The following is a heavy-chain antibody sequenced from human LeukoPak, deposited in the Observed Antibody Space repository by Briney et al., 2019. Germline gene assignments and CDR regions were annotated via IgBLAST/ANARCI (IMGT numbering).Heavy chain of an antibody. CDR3: ARGGWNKFNY. V-gene: IGHV4-34*01. D-gene: IGHD1-1*01. CDR1: GGSFSGYY. Sequence: SETLSLTCAVYGGSFSGYYWSWIRQPPGKGLEWIGEINHSGSTNYNPSLKSRVTISVDTSKNQFSLKLSSVTAADTAVYYCARGGWNKFNYWGQGTLVTVSS. J-gene: IGHJ4*02. CDR2: INHSGST.